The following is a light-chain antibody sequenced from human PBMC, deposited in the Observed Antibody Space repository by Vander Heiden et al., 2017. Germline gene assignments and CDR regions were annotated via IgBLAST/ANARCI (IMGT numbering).Light chain of an antibody. CDR2: DVS. J-gene: IGLJ2*01. V-gene: IGLV2-11*01. CDR3: CSYAGSYTLV. Sequence: QSALTQPRSVSGSPGQSATISCTGTSSDVGGYNYVSWYQQHPAKAPKLMIYDVSKRPSGVPGRFSGSKSGNTASLTISGLQAEDEADYYCCSYAGSYTLVFGGGTKLTVL. CDR1: SSDVGGYNY.